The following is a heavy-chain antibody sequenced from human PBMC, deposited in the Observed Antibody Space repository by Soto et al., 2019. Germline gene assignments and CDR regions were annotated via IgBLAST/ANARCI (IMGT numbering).Heavy chain of an antibody. CDR3: ARHPSDFWFDP. CDR1: GGSISSSSYF. D-gene: IGHD2-21*02. Sequence: QLQLQESGPGLVKPAETLSLTCSVSGGSISSSSYFWGWILQPPGKGLEWIGSIYYSGSTYYNPSLKSRVTVSVDTSKNQFSLKLRSVPAADTAVYYCARHPSDFWFDPWGQGTLVTVSS. V-gene: IGHV4-39*01. CDR2: IYYSGST. J-gene: IGHJ5*02.